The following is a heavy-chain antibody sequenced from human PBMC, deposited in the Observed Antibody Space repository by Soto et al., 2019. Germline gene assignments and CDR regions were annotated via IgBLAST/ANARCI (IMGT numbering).Heavy chain of an antibody. CDR1: GGTLSGYY. J-gene: IGHJ5*02. CDR3: ARGQRFSDWFDP. Sequence: SETLSLTCTVTGGTLSGYYWTWIRQSAGGGLEWIGRIYSSGSTNYNPSLKSRVTISLDTSMSHFSLRLRSVSAADTTVYYCARGQRFSDWFDPWGQGTLVTVSS. D-gene: IGHD3-3*01. CDR2: IYSSGST. V-gene: IGHV4-4*07.